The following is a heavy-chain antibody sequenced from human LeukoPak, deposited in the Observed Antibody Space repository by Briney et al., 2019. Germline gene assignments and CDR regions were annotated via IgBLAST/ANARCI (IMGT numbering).Heavy chain of an antibody. CDR2: IYTSGTT. CDR3: ARETTVTTAFDY. Sequence: PSETLSLTCTVSGGSISSGSYYWSWIRQPAGKGLEWIGRIYTSGTTNYNPSLKSRVTISVDTSKNQFSLKLSSMPAADTAVYYGARETTVTTAFDYWGQGTLVTVSS. J-gene: IGHJ4*02. V-gene: IGHV4-61*02. CDR1: GGSISSGSYY. D-gene: IGHD4-17*01.